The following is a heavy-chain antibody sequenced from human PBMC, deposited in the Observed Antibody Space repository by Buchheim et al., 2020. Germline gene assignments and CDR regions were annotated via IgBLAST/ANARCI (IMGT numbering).Heavy chain of an antibody. CDR2: IWYDGSNK. V-gene: IGHV3-33*01. CDR1: GFTFSSYG. Sequence: QVQLVESGGGVVQPGRSLRLSCAASGFTFSSYGMHWVRQAPGKGLEWVAVIWYDGSNKYYADSVKGRFTISRDNSQKTLYLQMNSLRAEDTAVYYCARDAGISSFDPWGQGTL. J-gene: IGHJ5*02. CDR3: ARDAGISSFDP. D-gene: IGHD2-15*01.